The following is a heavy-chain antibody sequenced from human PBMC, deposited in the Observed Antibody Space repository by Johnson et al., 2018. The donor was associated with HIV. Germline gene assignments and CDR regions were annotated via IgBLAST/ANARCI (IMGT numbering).Heavy chain of an antibody. CDR2: ISWDSGSI. CDR1: GFTFSSYA. J-gene: IGHJ3*01. Sequence: VQLVESGGGLVQPGGSLKLSCAASGFTFSSYAMHWVRQTPGKGLEWVSGISWDSGSIDYADSVQGRFTISRDNSKNTLYLQMNTLRAEDTAVYYCTRDTGGSEFWGQGTVVTVSS. D-gene: IGHD6-19*01. V-gene: IGHV3-9*01. CDR3: TRDTGGSEF.